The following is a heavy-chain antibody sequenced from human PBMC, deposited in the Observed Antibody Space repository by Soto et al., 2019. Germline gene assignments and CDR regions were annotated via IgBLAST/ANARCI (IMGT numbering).Heavy chain of an antibody. CDR1: GYTFTSYA. J-gene: IGHJ6*02. D-gene: IGHD3-3*01. V-gene: IGHV1-8*01. Sequence: ASAEVSWKACGYTFTSYASNWVRQATGQGLEWMGWMNPNSGNTGYAQKFQGRVTMTRNTSISTAYMELSSLRSEDTAVYYCARYGYDFWSGYYNGNYYGMDVWGQGTTVTVSS. CDR2: MNPNSGNT. CDR3: ARYGYDFWSGYYNGNYYGMDV.